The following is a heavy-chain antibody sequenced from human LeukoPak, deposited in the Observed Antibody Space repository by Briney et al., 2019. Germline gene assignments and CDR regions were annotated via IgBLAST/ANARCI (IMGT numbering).Heavy chain of an antibody. J-gene: IGHJ6*03. CDR2: IYYSGST. D-gene: IGHD3-10*01. CDR3: ARRNRVGYYGSGSYYNLPYYYYYMDV. V-gene: IGHV4-59*04. Sequence: PSETLSLTCTVSGGSISNYFWTWIRQPPGRGLEWIGNIYYSGSTYYNPSLKSRVTISVDTSKNQFSLKLSSVTAADTAVYYCARRNRVGYYGSGSYYNLPYYYYYMDVWGKGTTVTISS. CDR1: GGSISNYF.